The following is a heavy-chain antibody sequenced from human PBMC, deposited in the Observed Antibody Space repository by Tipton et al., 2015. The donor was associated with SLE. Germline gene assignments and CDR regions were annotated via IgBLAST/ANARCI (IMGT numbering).Heavy chain of an antibody. J-gene: IGHJ4*02. CDR1: GYTFTSYG. Sequence: QLVQSGAEVKKPGESLKISCKASGYTFTSYGIGWVRQAPGQGLEWMGWISAYNGNTNYAQKLQGRVTMTTDTSTSTAYMELRSLRSEDTAVYYCARDPYYDSSGIKGDYWGQGTLVTVSS. D-gene: IGHD3-22*01. V-gene: IGHV1-18*04. CDR3: ARDPYYDSSGIKGDY. CDR2: ISAYNGNT.